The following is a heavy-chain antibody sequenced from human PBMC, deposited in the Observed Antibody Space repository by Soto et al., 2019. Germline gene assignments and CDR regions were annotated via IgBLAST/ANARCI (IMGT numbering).Heavy chain of an antibody. CDR2: ISGGGGTT. CDR3: AKDVGHYGSSGYPDYFDY. J-gene: IGHJ4*02. CDR1: RFTFSRFA. V-gene: IGHV3-23*01. Sequence: EVQLLESGGGLVQPGGSLRLSCAASRFTFSRFAMSWVRQAPGKGLEWVSTISGGGGTTYYADSVKGRFTISRDNSRNTLYLQMNSLRVEDTAVYYCAKDVGHYGSSGYPDYFDYWGQGTLVTVSS. D-gene: IGHD3-22*01.